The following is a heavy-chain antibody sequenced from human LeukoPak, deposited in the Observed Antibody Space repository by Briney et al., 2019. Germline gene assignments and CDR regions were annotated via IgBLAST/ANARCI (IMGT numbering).Heavy chain of an antibody. J-gene: IGHJ3*02. CDR1: GFTFSSYG. CDR2: ISGSAGST. CDR3: AKDSNTAMVKWGNAFDI. V-gene: IGHV3-23*01. D-gene: IGHD5-18*01. Sequence: AGGSLRLSCAASGFTFSSYGMHWVRQAPGKGLEWVSAISGSAGSTYYADSVKGRFTISRDNSKNTLYLQMDSLRAEDTAVYYCAKDSNTAMVKWGNAFDIWGQGTMVTVSS.